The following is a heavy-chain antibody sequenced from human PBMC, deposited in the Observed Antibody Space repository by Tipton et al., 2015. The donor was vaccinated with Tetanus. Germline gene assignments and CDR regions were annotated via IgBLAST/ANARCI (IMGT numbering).Heavy chain of an antibody. J-gene: IGHJ5*02. CDR3: AKYSFTSEYYGRSGYRTFDT. CDR2: IGHSGDSL. CDR1: RFVFSNHA. D-gene: IGHD3-22*01. Sequence: SLRLSRAASRFVFSNHAMGWVRQAPGKGLEWVSAIGHSGDSLNYAESVKGRFTISRDNPQSTLYLQMNSLRAEDTAVYYCAKYSFTSEYYGRSGYRTFDTWGVGTLVTVSS. V-gene: IGHV3-23*01.